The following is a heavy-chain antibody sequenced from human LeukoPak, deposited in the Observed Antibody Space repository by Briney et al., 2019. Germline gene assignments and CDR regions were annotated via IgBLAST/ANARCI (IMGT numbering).Heavy chain of an antibody. CDR1: GYSFSKYC. V-gene: IGHV5-51*01. CDR3: ARQGITLGGVIVSNAFDI. J-gene: IGHJ3*02. CDR2: IYSGDYDT. Sequence: GGAPKIFFWGSGYSFSKYCNGLGRPMSGEGLGWMVIIYSGDYDTIYTPSFKGQVIISTEKTVNTAYLKWSSLKASDTAIYYWARQGITLGGVIVSNAFDIWGQGTVVTVSS. D-gene: IGHD3-16*02.